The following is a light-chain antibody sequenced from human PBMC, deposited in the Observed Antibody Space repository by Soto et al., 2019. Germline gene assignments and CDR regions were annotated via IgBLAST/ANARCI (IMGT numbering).Light chain of an antibody. CDR2: AAS. J-gene: IGKJ1*01. Sequence: DLEMTHSPSSLSAYVGDRVTITFRASQSISSYLNWYQQKPGKAPKLLISAASSLESGVPSRFSGSGSGTDFTLTISSLQPEDFATYYCQKSYSTPRKFGQGTKVDIK. V-gene: IGKV1-39*01. CDR3: QKSYSTPRK. CDR1: QSISSY.